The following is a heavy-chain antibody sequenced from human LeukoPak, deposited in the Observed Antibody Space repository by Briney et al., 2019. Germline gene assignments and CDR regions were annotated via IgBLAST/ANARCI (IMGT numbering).Heavy chain of an antibody. CDR1: GFTVSRNY. CDR3: ATDYYDSSGYSNDY. CDR2: IYSGGST. D-gene: IGHD3-22*01. Sequence: GGSLRLSCAASGFTVSRNYMSWVRQAPGKGLEWVSVIYSGGSTYYADSVKGRFTISRDNSKNTLYLQMNSLRAEDTAVYYCATDYYDSSGYSNDYWGQGTLVTVSS. J-gene: IGHJ4*02. V-gene: IGHV3-66*01.